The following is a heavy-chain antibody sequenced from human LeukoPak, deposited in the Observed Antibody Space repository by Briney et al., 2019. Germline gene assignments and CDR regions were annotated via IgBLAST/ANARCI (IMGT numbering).Heavy chain of an antibody. Sequence: SGTLSLTCTVSGGSISSGDYYWSWIRQPPGKGLEWIGYIYYSGSTCYNPSLKSRVTISVDTSKNQFSLKLSSVTAADTAVYYCAREKGQQPNWFDPWGQGTLVTVSS. J-gene: IGHJ5*02. D-gene: IGHD6-13*01. V-gene: IGHV4-30-4*08. CDR3: AREKGQQPNWFDP. CDR1: GGSISSGDYY. CDR2: IYYSGST.